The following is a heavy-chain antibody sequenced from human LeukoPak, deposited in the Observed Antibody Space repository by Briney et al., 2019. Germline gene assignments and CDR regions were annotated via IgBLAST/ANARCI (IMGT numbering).Heavy chain of an antibody. Sequence: SETLSRTCAVSIDSTNGNYWSWVRQSPGKGLEWIGEVHRSGSTNYKPSRKRRVTISIDRSKDQISLDLTSVTAADTAVYYCARELLNAPTPGAYWGQGILVTVSS. CDR3: ARELLNAPTPGAY. J-gene: IGHJ4*02. CDR2: VHRSGST. CDR1: IDSTNGNY. V-gene: IGHV4-4*02. D-gene: IGHD2-21*01.